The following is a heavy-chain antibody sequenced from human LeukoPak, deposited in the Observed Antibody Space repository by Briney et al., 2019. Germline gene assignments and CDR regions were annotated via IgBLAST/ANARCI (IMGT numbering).Heavy chain of an antibody. CDR3: AKGAFYGSGSYYSAFDI. J-gene: IGHJ3*02. CDR2: IRSTGAST. Sequence: GGSLRLSCAASGFTFSAFAMTWVRQAPGKGLEWVSTIRSTGASTYYADSVKGRFTISRDNSKNTLYLQMNILTAKDTAVYYCAKGAFYGSGSYYSAFDIWGQGTMVTVSS. V-gene: IGHV3-23*01. D-gene: IGHD3-10*01. CDR1: GFTFSAFA.